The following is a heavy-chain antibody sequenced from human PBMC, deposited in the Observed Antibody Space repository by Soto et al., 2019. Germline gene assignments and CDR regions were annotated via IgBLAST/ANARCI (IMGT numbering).Heavy chain of an antibody. CDR1: RFTLTTSGVG. Sequence: QITLKESGPTLVQLTQTLTVTCTFSRFTLTTSGVGVDWIRQPPGKAPEWLALVYWDDDKRYSPSLKNRLTITKDTSKNQVVLTMTNVDPVDTATYFCVHKSTDNNYAVEAWGQGTMVTVSS. V-gene: IGHV2-5*02. D-gene: IGHD2-2*01. J-gene: IGHJ3*01. CDR3: VHKSTDNNYAVEA. CDR2: VYWDDDK.